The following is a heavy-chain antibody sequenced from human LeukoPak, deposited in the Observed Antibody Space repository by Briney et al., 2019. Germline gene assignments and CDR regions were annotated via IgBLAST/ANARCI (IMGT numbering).Heavy chain of an antibody. D-gene: IGHD3-10*01. CDR1: GYTFTSYY. CDR2: INPSGGST. V-gene: IGHV1-46*01. CDR3: ARDRLSYYYGSGSLGDWFDP. J-gene: IGHJ5*02. Sequence: ASVKVSCKASGYTFTSYYMHWVRQAPGQGLEWMGIINPSGGSTSYAQKFQGRVTMTRDTSTSTVYMELSSLRSEDTAVYYCARDRLSYYYGSGSLGDWFDPWGQGTLVTVSS.